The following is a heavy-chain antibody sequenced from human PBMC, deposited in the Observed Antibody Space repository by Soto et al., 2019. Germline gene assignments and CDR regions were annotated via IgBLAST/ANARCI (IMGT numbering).Heavy chain of an antibody. CDR3: TRDERLRFLEWLSENYGMDV. V-gene: IGHV3-49*03. J-gene: IGHJ6*02. CDR2: IRSKAYGGTT. CDR1: GFTFGDYA. Sequence: HPGGSLRLSCTASGFTFGDYAMSWFRQAPGKGLEWVVFIRSKAYGGTTEYAASVKGRFTISRDDSKSIAYLQMNSLKTEDTAVYYCTRDERLRFLEWLSENYGMDVWGQGTTVTVSS. D-gene: IGHD3-3*01.